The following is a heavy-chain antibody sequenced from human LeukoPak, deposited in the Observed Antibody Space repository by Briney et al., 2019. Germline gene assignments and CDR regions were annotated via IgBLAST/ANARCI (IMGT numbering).Heavy chain of an antibody. CDR1: GGSISSGGYY. V-gene: IGHV4-31*03. Sequence: PSDTLSLTCTVSGGSISSGGYYWSWIRQHPGKGPERIGYIYYSGSTYYNPSLKSRVTISVDTSKNQFSLKLSSVTAADTAVYYCAREDSSGYPGWFDPWGQGTLVTVSS. J-gene: IGHJ5*02. D-gene: IGHD3-22*01. CDR2: IYYSGST. CDR3: AREDSSGYPGWFDP.